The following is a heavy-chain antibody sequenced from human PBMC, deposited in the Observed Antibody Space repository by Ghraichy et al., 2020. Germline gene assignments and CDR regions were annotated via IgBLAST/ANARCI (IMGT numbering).Heavy chain of an antibody. J-gene: IGHJ4*02. Sequence: GSLRLSCTVAGGSIGNYYWTWIRQPAGKGLEWIGRIYTTGGVYYNPSLKSRVIMSVDRSKNQFFLKLISVTAADTAVYYCARIQYGSGSDVPADDWGQGTLVTVSS. D-gene: IGHD3-10*01. V-gene: IGHV4-4*07. CDR3: ARIQYGSGSDVPADD. CDR1: GGSIGNYY. CDR2: IYTTGGV.